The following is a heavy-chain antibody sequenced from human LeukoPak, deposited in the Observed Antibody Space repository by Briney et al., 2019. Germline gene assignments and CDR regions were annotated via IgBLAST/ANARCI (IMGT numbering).Heavy chain of an antibody. CDR3: ARDTGSGSYDYFDY. CDR2: TYYRSEWYN. V-gene: IGHV6-1*01. J-gene: IGHJ4*02. CDR1: GDSVSSSSAA. D-gene: IGHD3-10*01. Sequence: SQTLSLTCVISGDSVSSSSAAWNWIRQSPSRGLEWLGRTYYRSEWYNDYAVSLKSRITLNPDTSKNQFSLQLNSVTPEDTAVYYCARDTGSGSYDYFDYWGQGTLVTVSS.